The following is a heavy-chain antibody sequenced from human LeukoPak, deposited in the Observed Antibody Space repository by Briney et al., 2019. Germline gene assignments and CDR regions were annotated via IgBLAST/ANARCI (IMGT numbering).Heavy chain of an antibody. D-gene: IGHD3-10*01. J-gene: IGHJ4*02. CDR3: ARDPPYYGSPGFDY. CDR2: ISSSGSTI. CDR1: GFTFSSYE. Sequence: GGSLRLSCAAFGFTFSSYEMNWVRQAPGKGLEWVSYISSSGSTIYYADSVKGRFTISRDNAKNSLYLQMNSLRAEDTAVHYCARDPPYYGSPGFDYWGQGTLVTVSS. V-gene: IGHV3-48*03.